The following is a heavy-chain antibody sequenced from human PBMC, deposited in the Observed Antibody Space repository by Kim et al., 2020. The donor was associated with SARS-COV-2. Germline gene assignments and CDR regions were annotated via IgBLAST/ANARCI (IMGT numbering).Heavy chain of an antibody. V-gene: IGHV3-7*03. J-gene: IGHJ5*02. CDR3: ARDSRQWLVQRRNWFDP. CDR2: IKQDGSEK. D-gene: IGHD6-19*01. Sequence: GGSLRLSCAASGFTFSSYWMSWVRQAPGKGLEWVANIKQDGSEKYYVDSVKGRFTISRDNAKNSLYLQMNSLRAEDTAVYYCARDSRQWLVQRRNWFDPWGQGTLVTVSS. CDR1: GFTFSSYW.